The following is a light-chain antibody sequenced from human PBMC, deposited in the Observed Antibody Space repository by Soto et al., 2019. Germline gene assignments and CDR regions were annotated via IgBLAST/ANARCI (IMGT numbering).Light chain of an antibody. Sequence: EIVFAQSPGTPSLSPGERATPSCKASQSVSSNYLAWYQQKPGQAPRLLIYDASNRATGIPARFSGSGSGTDFTLTISSLEPEDFAVYYCQQRSNGPGTFGQGTKVDIK. CDR3: QQRSNGPGT. CDR2: DAS. J-gene: IGKJ1*01. CDR1: QSVSSNY. V-gene: IGKV3-11*01.